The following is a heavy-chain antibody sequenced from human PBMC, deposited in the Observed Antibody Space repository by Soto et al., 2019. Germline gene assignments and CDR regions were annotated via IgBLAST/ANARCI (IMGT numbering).Heavy chain of an antibody. CDR3: ARDGIAAAGCPDY. CDR2: ISYDGSNK. J-gene: IGHJ4*02. D-gene: IGHD6-13*01. Sequence: GRSLRLSCAASGFTFSSYAMHWVRQAPGKGLEWVAVISYDGSNKYYADSVKGRFTISRDNSKNTLYLQMNSLRAEDTAVYYCARDGIAAAGCPDYWGQGTLVTVSS. CDR1: GFTFSSYA. V-gene: IGHV3-30-3*01.